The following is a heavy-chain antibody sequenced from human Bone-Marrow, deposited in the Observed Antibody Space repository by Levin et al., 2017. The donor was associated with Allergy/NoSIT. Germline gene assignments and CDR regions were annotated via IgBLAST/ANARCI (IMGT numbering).Heavy chain of an antibody. CDR3: ARDRCDSDSGSNFSWFDP. CDR1: GFTFSTYW. CDR2: IQSNGKT. V-gene: IGHV3-74*01. D-gene: IGHD3-10*01. Sequence: GESLKISCAASGFTFSTYWMHWVRQAPGKGLVWVSRIQSNGKTNYADSVKGRFTISRDNAKNTLYLQMNSLTVEDTAVYYCARDRCDSDSGSNFSWFDPWGQGTLVTVSS. J-gene: IGHJ5*02.